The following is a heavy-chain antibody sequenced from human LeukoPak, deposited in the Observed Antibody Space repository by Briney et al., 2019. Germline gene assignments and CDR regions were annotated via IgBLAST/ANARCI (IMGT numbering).Heavy chain of an antibody. V-gene: IGHV5-51*01. CDR1: GYSFSSYW. D-gene: IGHD3-22*01. Sequence: GESLKISCKGSGYSFSSYWIGWVRQMPGKGLEWMGIIYPGDSDTRYSPSFQGQVTFSADKSISTAYLQWSSLKASDTAIYYCAITVVTTLPSFDYWGQGTLVTVSS. CDR3: AITVVTTLPSFDY. CDR2: IYPGDSDT. J-gene: IGHJ4*02.